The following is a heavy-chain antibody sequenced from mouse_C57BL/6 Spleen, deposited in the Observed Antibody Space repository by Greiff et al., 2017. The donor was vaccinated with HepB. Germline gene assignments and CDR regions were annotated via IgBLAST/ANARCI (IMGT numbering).Heavy chain of an antibody. CDR1: GYSFTDYY. CDR3: AYDYDGGFAY. Sequence: EVQLQESGPELVKPGASVKISCKASGYSFTDYYMTWVKQSNGKSLEWIGVINPNDGTTSYNQKFKGKATLTVDQSSSTAYMQLNSLTSEDSAVYYCAYDYDGGFAYWGQGTLVTVSA. CDR2: INPNDGTT. V-gene: IGHV1-39*01. D-gene: IGHD2-4*01. J-gene: IGHJ3*01.